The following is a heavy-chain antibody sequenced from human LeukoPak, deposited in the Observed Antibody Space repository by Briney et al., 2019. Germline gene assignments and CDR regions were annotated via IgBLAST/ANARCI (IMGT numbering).Heavy chain of an antibody. J-gene: IGHJ4*02. D-gene: IGHD1-26*01. CDR1: GGFNSSSSYY. CDR3: ARHGRIVGARGHSDY. Sequence: SETLSLIYTVWGGFNSSSSYYWGWIRQPPGKGLERIGRICYSGSPYYNPSLKSRDTISVDTSKNQFSLELTSVTAADTAVYYCARHGRIVGARGHSDYWGQGTLVTVSS. CDR2: ICYSGSP. V-gene: IGHV4-39*01.